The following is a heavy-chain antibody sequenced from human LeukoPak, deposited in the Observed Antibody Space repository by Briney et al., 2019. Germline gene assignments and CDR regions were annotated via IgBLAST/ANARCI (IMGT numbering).Heavy chain of an antibody. V-gene: IGHV1-69*13. CDR1: GGTFSSYA. CDR3: ARKYDILTDNDNWFDP. D-gene: IGHD3-9*01. J-gene: IGHJ5*02. Sequence: GASVKVSCKASGGTFSSYAISWVRQAPGQGLEWMGGIIPIFGTANYAQKFQGRVTITADESTSTAYMELRSLRSDDTAVYYCARKYDILTDNDNWFDPWGQGTLVTVSS. CDR2: IIPIFGTA.